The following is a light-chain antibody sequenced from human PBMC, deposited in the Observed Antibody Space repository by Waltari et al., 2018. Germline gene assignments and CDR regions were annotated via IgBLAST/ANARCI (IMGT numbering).Light chain of an antibody. Sequence: DILLTQSPSSVSASVGDTVTITCRASQTVSNWLAWYQQKPGKAPRLLINSASILQSGVPSRFSGRGSGTDFSLTISSLQPEDSATYFCQQAHSFPPVTFGQGTRLEIK. CDR1: QTVSNW. V-gene: IGKV1D-12*01. J-gene: IGKJ5*01. CDR2: SAS. CDR3: QQAHSFPPVT.